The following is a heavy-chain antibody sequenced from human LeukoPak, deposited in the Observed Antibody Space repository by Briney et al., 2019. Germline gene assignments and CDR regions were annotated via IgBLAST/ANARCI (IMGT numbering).Heavy chain of an antibody. D-gene: IGHD5-18*01. J-gene: IGHJ6*03. Sequence: SETLSLTCTVSGASVSGSAYYWGWIRQPPGKGLEWIGNIYYSGSTYYNESLESRVTISIDTSKNQFSLKLSSVTAADTAVYYCARGEHGYSYGYFALRGYYYYMDVWGKGTTVTISS. CDR2: IYYSGST. V-gene: IGHV4-39*07. CDR1: GASVSGSAYY. CDR3: ARGEHGYSYGYFALRGYYYYMDV.